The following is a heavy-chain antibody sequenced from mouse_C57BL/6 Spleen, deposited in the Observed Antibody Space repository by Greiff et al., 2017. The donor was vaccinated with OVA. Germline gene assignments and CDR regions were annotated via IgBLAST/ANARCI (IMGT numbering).Heavy chain of an antibody. Sequence: EVQLQESGPGLVKPSQSLSLTCSVTGYSITSGYYWNWIRQFPGNKLEWMGYISYDGSNNYNPSLKNRISITRDTSKNQFFLKLNSVTTEDTATYYCARGDFIPSYAMDYWGQGTSVTVSS. CDR1: GYSITSGYY. V-gene: IGHV3-6*01. D-gene: IGHD1-1*01. CDR3: ARGDFIPSYAMDY. J-gene: IGHJ4*01. CDR2: ISYDGSN.